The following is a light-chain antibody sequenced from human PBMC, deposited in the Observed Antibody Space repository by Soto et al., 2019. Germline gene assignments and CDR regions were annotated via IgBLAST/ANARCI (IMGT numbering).Light chain of an antibody. J-gene: IGLJ1*01. CDR1: SSDVGGYNY. V-gene: IGLV2-14*01. Sequence: VLTQPASVPGSPGQSITISCTGTSSDVGGYNYVSWYQQHPGKAPKLMIYEVSNRPSGVSNRCSGSKSDNTASLTISGLQAEDEADYYCSSYTSFSTYVFGSGTKVTVL. CDR2: EVS. CDR3: SSYTSFSTYV.